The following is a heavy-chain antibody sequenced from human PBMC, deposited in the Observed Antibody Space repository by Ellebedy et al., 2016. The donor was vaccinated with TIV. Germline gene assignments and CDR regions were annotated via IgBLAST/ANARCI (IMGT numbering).Heavy chain of an antibody. J-gene: IGHJ3*02. CDR3: ARGGPYYYGSGSYSDAFDI. D-gene: IGHD3-10*01. Sequence: ASVKVSXXASGYTFTSYGISWVRQAPGQGLEWMGWISAYNGNTNYAQKLQGRVTMTTDTSTSTAYMELRSLRSDDTAVYYCARGGPYYYGSGSYSDAFDIWGQGTMVTVSS. CDR2: ISAYNGNT. V-gene: IGHV1-18*01. CDR1: GYTFTSYG.